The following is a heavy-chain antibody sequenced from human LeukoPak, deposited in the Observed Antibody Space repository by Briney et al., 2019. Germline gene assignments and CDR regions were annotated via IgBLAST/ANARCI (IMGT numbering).Heavy chain of an antibody. J-gene: IGHJ6*02. Sequence: VASVKVSCKASGYTFTSYGISWVRQAPGQGLEWMGWISAYNGNTNYAQKLQGRVTMTTDTSTSTAYMELRSLRSDDTAVYYCARVSGPIWFGELSRHGMDVWGQGTTVTVSS. CDR3: ARVSGPIWFGELSRHGMDV. CDR1: GYTFTSYG. V-gene: IGHV1-18*01. CDR2: ISAYNGNT. D-gene: IGHD3-10*01.